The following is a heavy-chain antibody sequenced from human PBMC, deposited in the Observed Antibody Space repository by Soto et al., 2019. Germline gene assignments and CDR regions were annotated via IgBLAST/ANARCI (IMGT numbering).Heavy chain of an antibody. Sequence: QVQLVQSGAEVKKPGSSVKVSCKASGGTFSSYTLTWVRQAPGQGLEWMGRIIPILGRANYAQQFQGRVTITADNSTSTAYMELSSLRSEDTAVYYCARERGDVVVPAAYNWFDPWGQGTLVTVSS. CDR2: IIPILGRA. CDR1: GGTFSSYT. CDR3: ARERGDVVVPAAYNWFDP. V-gene: IGHV1-69*08. D-gene: IGHD2-2*01. J-gene: IGHJ5*02.